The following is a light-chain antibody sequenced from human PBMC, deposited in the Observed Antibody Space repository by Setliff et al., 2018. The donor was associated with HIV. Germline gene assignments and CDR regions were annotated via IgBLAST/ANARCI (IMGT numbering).Light chain of an antibody. J-gene: IGLJ1*01. CDR1: SSDVGDYDF. CDR2: EVS. V-gene: IGLV2-14*01. CDR3: NSYTGSSTGYV. Sequence: QSVLTQPASVSGSPGQSITISCTGTSSDVGDYDFVSWFQQHPGKAPKLMIYEVSSRPSGVSNRFSGSKSGNTASLTISGLQAEDEADYYCNSYTGSSTGYVFGTGTKSPS.